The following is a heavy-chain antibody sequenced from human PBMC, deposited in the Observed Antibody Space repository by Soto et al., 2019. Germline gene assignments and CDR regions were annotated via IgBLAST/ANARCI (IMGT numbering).Heavy chain of an antibody. Sequence: PGGSLRLSCAASGFTFSSYAMSWVRQAPGKGLEWVSAISGSGGSTYYADSVKGRFTISRDNSKNTLYLQMNSLRAEDTAVYYCAKDHQNYDFWSGPYYFDYWGQGTLVTVSS. CDR3: AKDHQNYDFWSGPYYFDY. CDR2: ISGSGGST. D-gene: IGHD3-3*01. J-gene: IGHJ4*02. CDR1: GFTFSSYA. V-gene: IGHV3-23*01.